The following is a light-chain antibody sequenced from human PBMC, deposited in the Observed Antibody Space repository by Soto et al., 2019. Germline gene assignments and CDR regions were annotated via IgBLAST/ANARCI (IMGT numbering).Light chain of an antibody. CDR2: EVN. CDR3: TSYAGGNNV. Sequence: SVLTQPPSASGSPGQSVTISCTGTSSDVGGYNYVSWYQQHPGKAPKLMVYEVNKRPSGVPDRFSGSKSGNTASLTVSGLQAEDEADYYCTSYAGGNNVFGTGTKLTVL. CDR1: SSDVGGYNY. J-gene: IGLJ1*01. V-gene: IGLV2-8*01.